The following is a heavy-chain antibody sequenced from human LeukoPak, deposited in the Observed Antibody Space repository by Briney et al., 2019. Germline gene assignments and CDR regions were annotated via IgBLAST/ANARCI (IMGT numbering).Heavy chain of an antibody. CDR1: GFTFSSYS. CDR3: ARVLMVYAMDY. D-gene: IGHD2-8*01. Sequence: GGSLRLSCAASGFTFSSYSMNWVRQAPGKGLEWVSSISSSSSYIYYADSAKGRFTISRDNAKNSLYLRMNSLRAEDTAVYYCARVLMVYAMDYWGQGTLVTVSS. J-gene: IGHJ4*02. CDR2: ISSSSSYI. V-gene: IGHV3-21*01.